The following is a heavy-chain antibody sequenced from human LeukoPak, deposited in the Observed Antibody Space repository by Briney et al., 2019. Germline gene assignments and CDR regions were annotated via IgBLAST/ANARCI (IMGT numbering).Heavy chain of an antibody. J-gene: IGHJ5*02. CDR3: ARAWFGEFIVDP. CDR2: INPSGGGT. V-gene: IGHV1-46*01. CDR1: GYSLTTYY. D-gene: IGHD3-10*01. Sequence: GASVKVSCKASGYSLTTYYMHWVRQAPGQGLEWMAIINPSGGGTKYAQKFQGRVTMTRDTSTSTVYMELSSLRSEDTAVYYCARAWFGEFIVDPWGQGTLVTVSS.